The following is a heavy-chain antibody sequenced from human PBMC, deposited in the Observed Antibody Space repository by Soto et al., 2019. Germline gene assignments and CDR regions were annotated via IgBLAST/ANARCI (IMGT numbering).Heavy chain of an antibody. CDR2: ISYDGSNK. CDR1: GFTFSSYA. Sequence: PGGSLRLSCAASGFTFSSYAMHWVRQAPGKGLEWVAVISYDGSNKYYADSVKGRFTISRDNSKNTLYLQMNSLRAEDTAVHYCAREGIAARGAFDIWGQGTMVPVSS. D-gene: IGHD6-6*01. V-gene: IGHV3-30-3*01. J-gene: IGHJ3*02. CDR3: AREGIAARGAFDI.